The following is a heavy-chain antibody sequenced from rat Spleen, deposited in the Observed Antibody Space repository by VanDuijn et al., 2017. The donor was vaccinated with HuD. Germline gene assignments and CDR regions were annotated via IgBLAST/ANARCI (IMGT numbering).Heavy chain of an antibody. CDR1: GFTLSDHY. Sequence: EVQLVESDGGLVQPGRSLKLSCAASGFTLSDHYMAWVRQAPTKGLEWVATISYDGSNTYYRDSVKGRFTISRDNAKSTLYLQMDSLRSEDTATYYCVRDKTNYGYWYFDFWGPGTMVTVSS. D-gene: IGHD1-11*01. CDR3: VRDKTNYGYWYFDF. J-gene: IGHJ1*01. V-gene: IGHV5-29*01. CDR2: ISYDGSNT.